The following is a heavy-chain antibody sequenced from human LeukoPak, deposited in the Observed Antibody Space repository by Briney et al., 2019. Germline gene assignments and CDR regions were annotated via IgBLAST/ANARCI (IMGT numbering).Heavy chain of an antibody. CDR2: ISWNSGSI. V-gene: IGHV3-9*01. Sequence: GGSLRLSCAASGFTFDDYAMHWVRQAPGKGLEWVSGISWNSGSIGYADSVKGRFTISRDNAKNSLYLQMNSLRAEDTAVYYCASVGYCSSTSCYRLKDYYGMDVWGQGTTVTVSS. D-gene: IGHD2-2*01. CDR3: ASVGYCSSTSCYRLKDYYGMDV. J-gene: IGHJ6*02. CDR1: GFTFDDYA.